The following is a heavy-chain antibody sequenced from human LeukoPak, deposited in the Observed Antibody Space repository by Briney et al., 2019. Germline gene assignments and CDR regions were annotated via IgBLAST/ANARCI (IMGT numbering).Heavy chain of an antibody. J-gene: IGHJ4*02. CDR2: INPNSGGT. D-gene: IGHD3-22*01. CDR1: GYTFTGYY. CDR3: ARDFSDYYDSSGYYSGY. Sequence: GASVKVSCKASGYTFTGYYMHWVRQAPGRGLEWMGWINPNSGGTNYAQKFQGRVTMTGDTSISTAYMELSRLRSDDTAVYYCARDFSDYYDSSGYYSGYWGQGTLVTVSS. V-gene: IGHV1-2*02.